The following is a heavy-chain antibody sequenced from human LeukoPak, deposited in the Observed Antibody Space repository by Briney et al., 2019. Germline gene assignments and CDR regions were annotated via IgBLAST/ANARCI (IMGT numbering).Heavy chain of an antibody. CDR2: IYHSGST. CDR3: ARDRSYFIFDY. V-gene: IGHV4-38-2*02. D-gene: IGHD3-10*01. CDR1: GYSISSGYY. J-gene: IGHJ4*02. Sequence: SETLSLTCAVSGYSISSGYYWGWIRQPPGKGLEWIGSIYHSGSTYYNPSLKSRVTISVDTPKNQFSLKLSSVTAADTAVYYCARDRSYFIFDYWGQGTLVTVSS.